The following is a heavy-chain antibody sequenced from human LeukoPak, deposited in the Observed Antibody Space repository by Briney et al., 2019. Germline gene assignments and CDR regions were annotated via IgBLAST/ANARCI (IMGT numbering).Heavy chain of an antibody. CDR2: ISSSSSYI. Sequence: GGSLRLSSAASGFTFSSYSMNWVRQAPGKGLEWVSSISSSSSYIYYADSVKGRFTISRDNAKNSLYLQMNSLRAEDTAVYYCARDHSSAWYLFDYWGQGTLVTVSS. J-gene: IGHJ4*02. D-gene: IGHD6-19*01. CDR1: GFTFSSYS. V-gene: IGHV3-21*01. CDR3: ARDHSSAWYLFDY.